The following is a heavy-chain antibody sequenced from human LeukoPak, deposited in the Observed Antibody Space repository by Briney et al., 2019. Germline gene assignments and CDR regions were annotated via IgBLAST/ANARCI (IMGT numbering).Heavy chain of an antibody. CDR2: MNPNSGNT. Sequence: ASVKVSCKASGYTFTSYDISWVRQATGQGPEWMGWMNPNSGNTGYAEKFQGRVIMTRDTSISTAYMELSSLRSEDTALYYCARITSKDDDYWGQGTLVTVSS. J-gene: IGHJ4*02. D-gene: IGHD3-10*01. CDR3: ARITSKDDDY. CDR1: GYTFTSYD. V-gene: IGHV1-8*01.